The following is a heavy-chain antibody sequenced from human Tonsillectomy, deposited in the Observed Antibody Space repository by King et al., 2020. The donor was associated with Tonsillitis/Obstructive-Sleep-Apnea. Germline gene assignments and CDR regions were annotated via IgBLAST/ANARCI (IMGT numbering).Heavy chain of an antibody. V-gene: IGHV3-23*04. Sequence: VQLVESGGGLVQPGGSLRLSCAASGFTFSSYAMSWVRHAPGKGLEWGSHISGRGVGTYYADAVKCRFTISRDSSKNTLYLQMNSLRAEDTAVYYCAKEVADYGDYYFFDYWGQGTLVTVSS. J-gene: IGHJ4*02. CDR1: GFTFSSYA. D-gene: IGHD4-17*01. CDR3: AKEVADYGDYYFFDY. CDR2: ISGRGVGT.